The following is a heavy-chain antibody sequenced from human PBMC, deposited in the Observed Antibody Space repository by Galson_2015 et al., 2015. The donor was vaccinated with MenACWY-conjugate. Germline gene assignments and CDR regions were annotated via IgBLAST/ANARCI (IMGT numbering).Heavy chain of an antibody. Sequence: SLRLSCAASGFSFSSFAMSWVRQAPGEGLVWVSRINTDGSGTTYADSVKGRFTISRDNAKNTLYLQMNSLRAEDTAMYYCARDRSVTWGGFDYWGRGALVTVSS. CDR2: INTDGSGT. D-gene: IGHD7-27*01. V-gene: IGHV3-74*03. CDR1: GFSFSSFA. CDR3: ARDRSVTWGGFDY. J-gene: IGHJ4*02.